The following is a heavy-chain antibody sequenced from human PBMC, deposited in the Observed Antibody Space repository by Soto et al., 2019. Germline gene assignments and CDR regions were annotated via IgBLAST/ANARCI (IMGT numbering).Heavy chain of an antibody. J-gene: IGHJ4*02. D-gene: IGHD2-8*01. V-gene: IGHV1-18*01. Sequence: QVQLVQSEAEVREPGASVKVSCKASGYIFINYGISWMRQAPGQGIEWMGWISPYNSNTHYAQSLLGRVPVTRDTSTRTAYMELRSLRSDDTAVYYCARTGGDCTQGVCYDYWGQGTLVTVSS. CDR2: ISPYNSNT. CDR1: GYIFINYG. CDR3: ARTGGDCTQGVCYDY.